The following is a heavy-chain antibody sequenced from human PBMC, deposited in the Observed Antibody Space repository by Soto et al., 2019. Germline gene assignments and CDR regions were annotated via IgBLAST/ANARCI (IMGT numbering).Heavy chain of an antibody. D-gene: IGHD2-2*01. CDR2: INGGSSVI. J-gene: IGHJ1*01. Sequence: PGGSLRLSCAVSGFTFSTESMSWVRQAPGKGLEWVSYINGGSSVIYYSASVKGRFTISRDNAGNTLYLQMNSLRGEDTAVYYCASRTLPRPGANDWRGQGTLVTVSS. V-gene: IGHV3-48*01. CDR1: GFTFSTES. CDR3: ASRTLPRPGANDW.